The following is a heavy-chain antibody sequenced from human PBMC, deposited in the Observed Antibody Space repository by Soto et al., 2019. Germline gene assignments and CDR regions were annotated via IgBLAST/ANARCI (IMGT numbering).Heavy chain of an antibody. CDR2: IIPIFGTA. J-gene: IGHJ6*02. CDR3: ARVRPTTYSSSWLLVYGMDV. D-gene: IGHD6-13*01. CDR1: GGTFSSYA. Sequence: ASVKVSCKASGGTFSSYAISWVRQAPGQGLEWMGGIIPIFGTANYAQKFQGRVTITADESTSTAYMELSSLRSEDTAVYYCARVRPTTYSSSWLLVYGMDVWGQGTTVTVSS. V-gene: IGHV1-69*13.